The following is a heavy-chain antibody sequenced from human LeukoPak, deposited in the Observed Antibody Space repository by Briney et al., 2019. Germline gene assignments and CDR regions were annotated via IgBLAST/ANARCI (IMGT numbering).Heavy chain of an antibody. CDR2: INPNSGGT. CDR3: ASTGYSSGWTSGY. Sequence: ASVKVSFKASGYTFTGYYIPWVRQAPGQGLEWMGWINPNSGGTNYAQKFQGRVTMTRDASISTAYMELSRLRSDDTAVYYCASTGYSSGWTSGYWGQATLVTVSS. D-gene: IGHD6-19*01. V-gene: IGHV1-2*02. J-gene: IGHJ4*02. CDR1: GYTFTGYY.